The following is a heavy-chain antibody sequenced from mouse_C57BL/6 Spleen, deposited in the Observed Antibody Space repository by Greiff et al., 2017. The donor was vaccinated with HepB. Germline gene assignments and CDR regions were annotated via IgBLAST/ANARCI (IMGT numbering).Heavy chain of an antibody. CDR3: ARWGSSGYGFAY. CDR2: INPGSGGT. J-gene: IGHJ3*01. CDR1: GYAFTNYL. D-gene: IGHD3-2*02. Sequence: QVQLQQSGAELVRPGTSVKVSCKASGYAFTNYLIEWVKQRPGQGLEWIGVINPGSGGTNYNEKFKGKATLNADKSSSTAYMQLSSLTSEDAAVYFCARWGSSGYGFAYWGQGTLVTVSA. V-gene: IGHV1-54*01.